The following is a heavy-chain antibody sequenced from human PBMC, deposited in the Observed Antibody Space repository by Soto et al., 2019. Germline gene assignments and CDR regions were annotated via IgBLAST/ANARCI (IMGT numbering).Heavy chain of an antibody. J-gene: IGHJ6*02. D-gene: IGHD5-12*01. CDR1: GGSIDGYN. V-gene: IGHV4-59*08. Sequence: SETLSLTCTVSGGSIDGYNCAWIRQSPGKALEWVGYVYDNGDSSYNPSLKSRLTLSMDTSKSQFSLQLRSVTAADTAVYFCARQGIGRLHGLVDVWGRGTTVTV. CDR2: VYDNGDS. CDR3: ARQGIGRLHGLVDV.